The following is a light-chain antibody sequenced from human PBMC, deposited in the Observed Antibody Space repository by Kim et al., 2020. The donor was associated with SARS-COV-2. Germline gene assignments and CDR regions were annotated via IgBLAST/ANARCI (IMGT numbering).Light chain of an antibody. CDR3: SSYTSSSTLYV. J-gene: IGLJ1*01. CDR1: SMDVGGYNY. Sequence: QLITISCTGTSMDVGGYNYVSWYQQHPGKAPKLMIYDVSNRPSGVSNRFSGSKSGNTASLTISGLQAEDEADYYCSSYTSSSTLYVFGTGTKVTVL. V-gene: IGLV2-14*03. CDR2: DVS.